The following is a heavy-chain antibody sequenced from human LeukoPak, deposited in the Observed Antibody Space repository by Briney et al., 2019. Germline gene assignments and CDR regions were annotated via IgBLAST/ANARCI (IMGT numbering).Heavy chain of an antibody. D-gene: IGHD3-3*01. CDR2: INHSGST. CDR3: ARGSIGYDFWSGYPNWFDP. Sequence: TTSETLSLTCAVYGGSFSGYYWSWIRQPPGKGLEWSGEINHSGSTNYNPSLKSRVTISVDTSKNQFSLKMSSVTAADTAVYYCARGSIGYDFWSGYPNWFDPWGQGTLVTVSS. V-gene: IGHV4-34*01. J-gene: IGHJ5*02. CDR1: GGSFSGYY.